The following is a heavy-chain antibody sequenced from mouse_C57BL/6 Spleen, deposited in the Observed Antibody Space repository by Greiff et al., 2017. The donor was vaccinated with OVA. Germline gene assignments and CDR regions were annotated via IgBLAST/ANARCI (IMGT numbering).Heavy chain of an antibody. V-gene: IGHV1-26*01. D-gene: IGHD2-1*01. CDR3: ASLYYGNPYYFDY. CDR1: GYTFTDYY. CDR2: INPNNGGT. Sequence: EVQLQQSGPELVKPGASVKISCKASGYTFTDYYMNWVKQSHGKSLEWIGDINPNNGGTSYNQKFKGKATLTVDKSFSTAYMELRSLTSEDSAVYYCASLYYGNPYYFDYWGQGTTLTVSS. J-gene: IGHJ2*01.